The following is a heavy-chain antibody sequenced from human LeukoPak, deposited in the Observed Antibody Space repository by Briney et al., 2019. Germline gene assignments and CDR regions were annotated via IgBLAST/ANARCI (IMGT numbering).Heavy chain of an antibody. CDR1: GGSISRSYDY. CDR2: VYYSGKT. V-gene: IGHV4-39*02. CDR3: ARPGIAVAGSWFDP. Sequence: SETLSLTCAVSGGSISRSYDYWGWIRQPPGEGLEWVGSVYYSGKTFYSPSLESRVTISVDTSKNHFSLRLISVTAADTAMYYCARPGIAVAGSWFDPWGQGTLVTVSS. D-gene: IGHD6-19*01. J-gene: IGHJ5*02.